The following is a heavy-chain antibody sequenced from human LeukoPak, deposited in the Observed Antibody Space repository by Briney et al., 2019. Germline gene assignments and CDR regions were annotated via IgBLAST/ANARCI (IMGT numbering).Heavy chain of an antibody. CDR2: IYYSGST. Sequence: SETLSLTCTVSGGSISSSSYYWGWIRQPPGKGLEWIGSIYYSGSTYYNPSLKSRVTISVDTSKNQFSLKLSSVTAAGTAVYYCARRVRYYDILTGYNNWFDPWGQGTLVTVSS. J-gene: IGHJ5*02. CDR3: ARRVRYYDILTGYNNWFDP. V-gene: IGHV4-39*01. D-gene: IGHD3-9*01. CDR1: GGSISSSSYY.